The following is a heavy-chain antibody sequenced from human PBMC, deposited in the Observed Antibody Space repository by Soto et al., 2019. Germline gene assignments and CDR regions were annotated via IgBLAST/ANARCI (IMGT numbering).Heavy chain of an antibody. V-gene: IGHV3-23*01. Sequence: XGSLILTCAAAGYTFSSYPMSWVRQDPGKGLDWVSAIIGSGGSTYYADSVKGRSTISRDNSKNTLYLQMNSLRAEDTAVYYCSKSASGYPTGDFDYWGQGALVTVSS. CDR3: SKSASGYPTGDFDY. CDR2: IIGSGGST. D-gene: IGHD3-3*01. CDR1: GYTFSSYP. J-gene: IGHJ4*02.